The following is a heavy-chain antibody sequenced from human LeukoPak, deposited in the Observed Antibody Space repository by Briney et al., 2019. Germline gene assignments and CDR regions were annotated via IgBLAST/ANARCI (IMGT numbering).Heavy chain of an antibody. Sequence: SGGSLRLSCGASGFTFSSYWMSWVRQPPGKGLEWIGEINHSGSTNYNPSLKSRVTISVDTSKNQFSLKLSSVTAADTAVYYCARGVGVLLAYYFDYWGQGTLVTVSS. CDR1: GFTFSSYW. CDR3: ARGVGVLLAYYFDY. J-gene: IGHJ4*02. V-gene: IGHV4-34*01. D-gene: IGHD3-10*01. CDR2: INHSGST.